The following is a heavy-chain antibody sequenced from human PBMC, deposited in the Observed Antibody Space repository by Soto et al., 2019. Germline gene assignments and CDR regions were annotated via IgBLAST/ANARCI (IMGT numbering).Heavy chain of an antibody. V-gene: IGHV2-5*02. CDR2: IYWDNDK. CDR3: AHMSQQLAFDY. J-gene: IGHJ4*02. Sequence: QITLKESGPTLVKPKQTLTLTCTFSGFSLSTSRVGVGWIRQPPGKALEWLAHIYWDNDKRYSPSLRSRLTITNDTSKNHVVRTATNVDPVDTATYYCAHMSQQLAFDYWGQGTLVTVSS. D-gene: IGHD1-1*01. CDR1: GFSLSTSRVG.